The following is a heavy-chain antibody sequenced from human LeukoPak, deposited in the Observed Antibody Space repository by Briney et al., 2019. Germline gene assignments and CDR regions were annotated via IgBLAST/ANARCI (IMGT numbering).Heavy chain of an antibody. CDR2: IIPIFGTA. Sequence: VASVKVSCKASGGTFSSCAISWVRQAPGQGLEWMGGIIPIFGTANYAQKFQGRVTITADESTSTAYMELSSLRSEDTAVYYCARSVGGVIGQFDYWGQGTLVTVSS. D-gene: IGHD3-16*02. J-gene: IGHJ4*02. V-gene: IGHV1-69*13. CDR3: ARSVGGVIGQFDY. CDR1: GGTFSSCA.